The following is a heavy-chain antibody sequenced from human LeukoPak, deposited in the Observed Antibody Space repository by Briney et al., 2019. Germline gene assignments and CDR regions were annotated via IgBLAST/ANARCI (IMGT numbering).Heavy chain of an antibody. CDR3: ATELWNSSWF. D-gene: IGHD6-13*01. Sequence: APVKVSCKVSGYTLSDLSMHWVRQAPGKGLEWMGGFDPEDGETIYAQKFQGRVTMTEDTSTDTAYMELSSLRSEDTAVYYCATELWNSSWFWGQGTLVTVSS. J-gene: IGHJ4*02. CDR1: GYTLSDLS. CDR2: FDPEDGET. V-gene: IGHV1-24*01.